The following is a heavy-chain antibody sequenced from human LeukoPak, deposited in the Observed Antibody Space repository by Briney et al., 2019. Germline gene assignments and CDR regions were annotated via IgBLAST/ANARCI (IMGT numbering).Heavy chain of an antibody. CDR3: ATPNGFSYGFFDS. J-gene: IGHJ4*02. V-gene: IGHV3-33*08. Sequence: PGGSLRLSCAASGFTFSSYGMHWVRQAPGKGLEWVAVIWYDGSNKYYADSAKGRFTISRDNSKNTLYLQMNSLRAEDTAVYYCATPNGFSYGFFDSWGQGILVTVSS. CDR1: GFTFSSYG. D-gene: IGHD5-18*01. CDR2: IWYDGSNK.